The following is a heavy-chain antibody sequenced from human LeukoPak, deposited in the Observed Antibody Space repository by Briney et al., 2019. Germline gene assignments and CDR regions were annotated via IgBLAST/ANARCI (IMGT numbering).Heavy chain of an antibody. Sequence: PGGSLRLSCAASGFTFSSYAMHWVRQAPGKGLEWVAVISYDGSNKYYADSVKGRFTISRDNSKNTLYLQVNSLRAEDTAVYYCARERAQWLVLGYYFDYWGQGTLVTVSS. CDR3: ARERAQWLVLGYYFDY. D-gene: IGHD6-19*01. CDR1: GFTFSSYA. CDR2: ISYDGSNK. V-gene: IGHV3-30-3*01. J-gene: IGHJ4*02.